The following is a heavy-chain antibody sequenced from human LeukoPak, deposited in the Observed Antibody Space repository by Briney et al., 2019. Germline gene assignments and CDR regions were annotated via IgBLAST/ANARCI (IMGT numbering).Heavy chain of an antibody. Sequence: GRSLRLSCAASGFTFSSYGMHWVRQAPGKGLEWVAVIWYDGSNKYHADSVKGRFTISRDNSKNTLYLQMTILRVEDTALYYCARDRWQQLVSPLEWGQGTLVTVSS. CDR3: ARDRWQQLVSPLE. CDR1: GFTFSSYG. D-gene: IGHD6-13*01. CDR2: IWYDGSNK. J-gene: IGHJ4*02. V-gene: IGHV3-33*01.